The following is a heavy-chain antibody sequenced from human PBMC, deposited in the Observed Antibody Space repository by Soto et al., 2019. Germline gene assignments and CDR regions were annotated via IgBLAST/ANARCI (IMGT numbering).Heavy chain of an antibody. CDR3: AKSPRSGYEPPWDY. J-gene: IGHJ4*02. Sequence: GGSLILSCAASGFTFSGYWMHWVRQVPGKGLVWVSRINTDGTSTAYADSVKGRFAISRDNAENTLYLQMSSLRAEDTAVYYCAKSPRSGYEPPWDYWGQGTQVTGSS. CDR1: GFTFSGYW. D-gene: IGHD5-12*01. CDR2: INTDGTST. V-gene: IGHV3-74*01.